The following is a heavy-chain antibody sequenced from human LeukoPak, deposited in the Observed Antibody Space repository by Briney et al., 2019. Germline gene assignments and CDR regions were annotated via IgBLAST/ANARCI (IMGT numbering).Heavy chain of an antibody. CDR1: GFTFSSYA. V-gene: IGHV3-64*01. Sequence: PGGSLRLSCAASGFTFSSYAMHWVRQAPGKGLEYVSAISSNGGSTYYANSVKGRFTISRDNSKNTLYLQMGSLRAEDMAVYYCARSETGSAFDYWGQGTLVTVSS. J-gene: IGHJ4*02. CDR2: ISSNGGST. CDR3: ARSETGSAFDY.